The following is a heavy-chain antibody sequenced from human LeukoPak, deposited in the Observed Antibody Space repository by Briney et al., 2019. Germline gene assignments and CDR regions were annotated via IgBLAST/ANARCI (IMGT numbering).Heavy chain of an antibody. Sequence: GGSLRLSCAASGFTFSSYWMSWVRQAPGKGLEWVANIKKDGSEKYYVDSVKGRFTISRDNAKNSLYLQMNSLRAEDTAVYYCARADRALYYYYMDVWGKGTTVTISS. V-gene: IGHV3-7*01. CDR1: GFTFSSYW. CDR2: IKKDGSEK. D-gene: IGHD3-10*01. CDR3: ARADRALYYYYMDV. J-gene: IGHJ6*03.